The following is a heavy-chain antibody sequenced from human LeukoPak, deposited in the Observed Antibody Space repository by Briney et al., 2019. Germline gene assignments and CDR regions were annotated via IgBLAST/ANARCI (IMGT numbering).Heavy chain of an antibody. V-gene: IGHV3-11*01. J-gene: IGHJ6*02. CDR1: GFTFSDYY. CDR3: ARGAYSSSWYGYYGMDV. D-gene: IGHD6-13*01. Sequence: PGGSLRLSCAASGFTFSDYYMSWIRQAPGKGLEWVSYISSSGSTIYYADSVKGRFIISRDNAKNSLYLQMNSLRAEDTAVYYCARGAYSSSWYGYYGMDVWGQGTTVTVSS. CDR2: ISSSGSTI.